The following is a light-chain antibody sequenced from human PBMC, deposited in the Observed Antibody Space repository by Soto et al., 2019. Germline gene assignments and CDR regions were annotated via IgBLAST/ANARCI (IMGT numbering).Light chain of an antibody. J-gene: IGKJ1*01. CDR3: QQLNGSPWT. CDR2: GAT. CDR1: PAIASF. V-gene: IGKV1-9*01. Sequence: IQLTQSPSSLSASVGDRVTITCRATPAIASFLAWHQQKPGTAPKLLIYGATTLQSGVPSRFSGSRSGTDYTLTIGSLQPEDFATYYCQQLNGSPWTFGQGTKVEIK.